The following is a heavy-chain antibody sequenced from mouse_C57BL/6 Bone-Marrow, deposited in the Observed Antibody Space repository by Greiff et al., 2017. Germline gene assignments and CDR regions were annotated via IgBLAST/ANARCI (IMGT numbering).Heavy chain of an antibody. D-gene: IGHD1-1*01. CDR2: IRLKSDNYAT. CDR3: TVPLYYYGSSWNFDY. CDR1: GFTFSNYW. Sequence: EVMLVESGGGLVQPGGSMKLSCVASGFTFSNYWMNWVRQSPEKGLEWVAQIRLKSDNYATHYAESVKGRFTISRDESKGSVYLQMNNLRAEDTGIYYCTVPLYYYGSSWNFDYWGQGTTLTVSS. J-gene: IGHJ2*01. V-gene: IGHV6-3*01.